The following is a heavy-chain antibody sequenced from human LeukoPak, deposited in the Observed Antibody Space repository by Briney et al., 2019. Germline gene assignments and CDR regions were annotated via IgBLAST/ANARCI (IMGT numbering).Heavy chain of an antibody. Sequence: SETLSLTCTVSGGSISSYYWGWIRQPAGKRLEWIGRIYTSGSTNYNPSLKSRVTMSVDTSKNQFSLKLSSVTAADTAVYYCARDEAFLWFGELFPEYFQHWGQGTLVTVSS. CDR1: GGSISSYY. J-gene: IGHJ1*01. CDR2: IYTSGST. V-gene: IGHV4-4*07. CDR3: ARDEAFLWFGELFPEYFQH. D-gene: IGHD3-10*01.